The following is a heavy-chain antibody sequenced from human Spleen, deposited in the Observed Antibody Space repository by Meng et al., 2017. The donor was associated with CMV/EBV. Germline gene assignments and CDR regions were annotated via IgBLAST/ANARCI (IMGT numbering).Heavy chain of an antibody. CDR3: AKAYSASWYRENYDY. CDR2: ISYDGSNK. D-gene: IGHD6-13*01. Sequence: GESLKISCAASGFTFRSYTIHWVRQAPGKGLEWVAVISYDGSNKYYADSVKGRFTISRDNSKNTLYLQMNSLRAEDTAVYYCAKAYSASWYRENYDYWGQGTLVTVSS. J-gene: IGHJ4*02. V-gene: IGHV3-30-3*01. CDR1: GFTFRSYT.